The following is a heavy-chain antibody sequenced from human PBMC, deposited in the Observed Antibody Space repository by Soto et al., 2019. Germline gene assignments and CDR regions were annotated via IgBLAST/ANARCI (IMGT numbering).Heavy chain of an antibody. D-gene: IGHD3-22*01. CDR1: GFTFSTHW. CDR3: AKLPSSGFYYFDY. CDR2: IVGSGAST. V-gene: IGHV3-23*01. Sequence: GGSLRLSCTASGFTFSTHWMHWVRQAPGKGLEWVSGIVGSGASTNYADSVKGRFTISRDNSKNTLYLHMNGLRAEDTATYYCAKLPSSGFYYFDYWGQGTPVTVSS. J-gene: IGHJ4*02.